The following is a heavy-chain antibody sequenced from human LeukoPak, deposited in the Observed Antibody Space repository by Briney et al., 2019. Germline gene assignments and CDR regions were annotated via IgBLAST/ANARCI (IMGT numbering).Heavy chain of an antibody. CDR2: ISSSSSYI. CDR1: GFTFSSYN. Sequence: GGSLRLSCAASGFTFSSYNMSWVRQAPGKGLEWVSSISSSSSYIYYADSVKGQFTISRDNAKNSLCLQMHSLRAEDTAVYYCTRDNTPSGAVAGIAYYYYMDVWGKGTTVTVSS. J-gene: IGHJ6*03. V-gene: IGHV3-21*01. D-gene: IGHD6-13*01. CDR3: TRDNTPSGAVAGIAYYYYMDV.